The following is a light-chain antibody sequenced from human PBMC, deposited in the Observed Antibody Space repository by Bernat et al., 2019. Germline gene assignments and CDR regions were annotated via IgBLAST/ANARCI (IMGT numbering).Light chain of an antibody. CDR3: QQYGSSPIYT. CDR2: GAS. V-gene: IGKV3-20*01. CDR1: QSVSSSY. J-gene: IGKJ2*01. Sequence: EIVLTQSPGTLSLSPGERATLSCRASQSVSSSYLAWYQQKPGQAPRLLIYGASSRATGIPDRFSGSGSGTDFTLTISRLEPEDFAVYYCQQYGSSPIYTVGQGTMLESK.